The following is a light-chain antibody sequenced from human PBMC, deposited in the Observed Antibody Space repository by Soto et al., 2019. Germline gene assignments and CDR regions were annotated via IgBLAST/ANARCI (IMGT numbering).Light chain of an antibody. CDR3: QQYENYPWT. J-gene: IGKJ1*01. CDR2: DAS. V-gene: IGKV1-5*01. CDR1: QSISSW. Sequence: DIQMTQSPSTLSASVGDRVTITCRASQSISSWLAWYQQKPGKAPKLLIYDASSLESGVPSRFSGSGSGTEFTLTINRLQADDFATYYCQQYENYPWTFGQGTKVEI.